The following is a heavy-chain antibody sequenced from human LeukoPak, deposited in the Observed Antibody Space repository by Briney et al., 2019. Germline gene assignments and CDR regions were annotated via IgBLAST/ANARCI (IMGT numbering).Heavy chain of an antibody. J-gene: IGHJ4*02. V-gene: IGHV3-9*01. CDR2: ISWNSGSI. CDR1: GFTFDDYA. CDR3: ARGEGLLHPYYFDY. Sequence: PGGSLRLSCAASGFTFDDYAMHWVRQAPGKGLEWVSGISWNSGSIGYADSVKGRFTISRDNSKNTLYLQMNSLRAEDTAVYYCARGEGLLHPYYFDYWGQGTLVTVSS.